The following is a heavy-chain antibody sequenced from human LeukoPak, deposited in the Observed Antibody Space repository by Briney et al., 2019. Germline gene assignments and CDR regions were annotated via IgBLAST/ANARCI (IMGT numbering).Heavy chain of an antibody. CDR3: AKDGRYGDYVYDY. CDR2: ISYDGSNK. V-gene: IGHV3-30*18. Sequence: GGSLRLSCAASGFTFSSYGMHWVRQAPGKGLEWVAVISYDGSNKYYADSVKGRFTISRDNSKNTLYLQMNSLRAEDTAVYYCAKDGRYGDYVYDYWGQGTLVTVSS. CDR1: GFTFSSYG. D-gene: IGHD4-17*01. J-gene: IGHJ4*02.